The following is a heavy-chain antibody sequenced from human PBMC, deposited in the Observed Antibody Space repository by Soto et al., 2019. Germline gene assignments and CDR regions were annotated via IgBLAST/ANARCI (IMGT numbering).Heavy chain of an antibody. V-gene: IGHV4-30-4*01. CDR2: SDYSAGTT. J-gene: IGHJ4*02. D-gene: IGHD4-17*01. CDR1: GVSISSTDYY. CDR3: VRGNDYGDYFDY. Sequence: QVQLQESGPGLVKPSQTLSLNCSVSGVSISSTDYYCTWVRQPPGKGLEWIGYSDYSAGTTYYSPSLKSRITIAVDTSKNQFSLRLSSVTAADTAVYHCVRGNDYGDYFDYLGQGSLATVSS.